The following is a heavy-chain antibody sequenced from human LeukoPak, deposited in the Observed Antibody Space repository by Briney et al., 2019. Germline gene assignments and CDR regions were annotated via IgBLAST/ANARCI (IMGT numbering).Heavy chain of an antibody. CDR2: INHSGST. CDR1: GGSFSGYY. D-gene: IGHD1-7*01. J-gene: IGHJ3*02. CDR3: ARGPPYNWNYGNAFDI. Sequence: SETLSLTCAVYGGSFSGYYWSWIRQPPGKGLEWIGEINHSGSTNYNPSLKGRVTISVDTSKNQFSLKLSSVTAADTAVYYCARGPPYNWNYGNAFDIWGQGTMVTVSS. V-gene: IGHV4-34*01.